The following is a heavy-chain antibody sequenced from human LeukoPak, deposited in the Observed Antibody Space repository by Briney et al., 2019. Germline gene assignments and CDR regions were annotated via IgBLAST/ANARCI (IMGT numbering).Heavy chain of an antibody. CDR2: IYYSGST. D-gene: IGHD3-22*01. CDR3: ARDSNYYDSSGHYYYYGMDV. CDR1: GGSLSSGGYY. Sequence: SETLSLTCTVSGGSLSSGGYYWSWIRQHPGKGLEWIGYIYYSGSTYYNPSLKSRVTISVDTSKNQFSLKLSSVTAADTAVYYCARDSNYYDSSGHYYYYGMDVWGQGTTVTVSS. J-gene: IGHJ6*02. V-gene: IGHV4-30-4*08.